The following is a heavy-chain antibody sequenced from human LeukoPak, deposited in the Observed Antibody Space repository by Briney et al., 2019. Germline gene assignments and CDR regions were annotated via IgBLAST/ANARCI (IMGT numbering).Heavy chain of an antibody. J-gene: IGHJ5*02. Sequence: PSETLSLTCAVYGGSFSGYYWSWIRQPPGKGLEWIGEIYHSGSTNYNPSLKSRVTISLDTSKNQFSLKLSSVTAADTAVYYCARHSDVYDALDLWGQGTLVTVSS. CDR1: GGSFSGYY. CDR2: IYHSGST. CDR3: ARHSDVYDALDL. V-gene: IGHV4-34*01. D-gene: IGHD5-12*01.